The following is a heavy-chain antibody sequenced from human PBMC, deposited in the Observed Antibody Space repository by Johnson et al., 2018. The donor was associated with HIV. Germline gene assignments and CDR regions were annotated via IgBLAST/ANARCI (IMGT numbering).Heavy chain of an antibody. D-gene: IGHD2-2*01. J-gene: IGHJ3*02. Sequence: VKLVESGGGLVQPGGSLRLSCAASGFTFRSNWMNWVRQAPGKGLEWVANIKEDGSETYYVGSVKGRFTISRDNAKNSLFLQMDSLRAEDTAVYFCARERRSTNTWYVRDAFDIWGQGTMVTVSS. V-gene: IGHV3-7*05. CDR2: IKEDGSET. CDR1: GFTFRSNW. CDR3: ARERRSTNTWYVRDAFDI.